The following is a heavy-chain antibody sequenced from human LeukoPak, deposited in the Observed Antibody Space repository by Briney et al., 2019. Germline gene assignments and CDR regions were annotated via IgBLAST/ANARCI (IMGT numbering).Heavy chain of an antibody. CDR3: ARVTWGYNWNDRYNCFDP. V-gene: IGHV4-59*01. D-gene: IGHD1-1*01. CDR2: IYYSGST. CDR1: GGSISSYY. Sequence: KPSETLSLTCTVSGGSISSYYWSWIRQPPGKGLDWIGYIYYSGSTNYNPSLKSRVTISVDTSKNQFSLKLSSVTAADTAVYYCARVTWGYNWNDRYNCFDPWGQGTLVTVSS. J-gene: IGHJ5*02.